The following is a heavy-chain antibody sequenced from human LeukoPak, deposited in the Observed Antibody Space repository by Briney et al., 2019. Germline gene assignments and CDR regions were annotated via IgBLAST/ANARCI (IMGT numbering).Heavy chain of an antibody. V-gene: IGHV4-38-2*02. CDR3: ARQTGSGLFILP. Sequence: SETLSLTCTVSGYSIRNGYNWGWIRLSPGKGLECLGSIYQSGSTYDNASLKSQVSISIDTSKNQFSLRLTSVTAADTAVYYCARQTGSGLFILPGGQGTLVTVSS. CDR1: GYSIRNGYN. J-gene: IGHJ4*02. CDR2: IYQSGST. D-gene: IGHD3/OR15-3a*01.